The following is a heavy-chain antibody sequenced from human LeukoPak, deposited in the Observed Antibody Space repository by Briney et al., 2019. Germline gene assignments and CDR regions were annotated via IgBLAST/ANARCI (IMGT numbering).Heavy chain of an antibody. J-gene: IGHJ6*02. Sequence: ASVKVSCKASGGTFSSYAISWVRQAPGQGLEWMGGIIPIFGTANYAQKFKGRVTITADESTSTAYMELSSLRSEDTAVYYCARGMTTVVARYYYYGMDVWGQGTTVTVSS. CDR1: GGTFSSYA. CDR2: IIPIFGTA. CDR3: ARGMTTVVARYYYYGMDV. V-gene: IGHV1-69*13. D-gene: IGHD4-23*01.